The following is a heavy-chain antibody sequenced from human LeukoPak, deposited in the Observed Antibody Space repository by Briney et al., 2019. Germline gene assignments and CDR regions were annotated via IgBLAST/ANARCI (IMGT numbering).Heavy chain of an antibody. CDR3: ARHSYGSGGSVY. V-gene: IGHV4-38-2*02. CDR2: IYHSGST. J-gene: IGHJ4*02. Sequence: SETLSLTCTVSGYSISSGYYWGWIRQPPGKGLEWIGSIYHSGSTYYNPSLKSRVTISVDTSKNQFSLKLSSVTAADTAVYYCARHSYGSGGSVYWGQGTLVTVSS. CDR1: GYSISSGYY. D-gene: IGHD2-15*01.